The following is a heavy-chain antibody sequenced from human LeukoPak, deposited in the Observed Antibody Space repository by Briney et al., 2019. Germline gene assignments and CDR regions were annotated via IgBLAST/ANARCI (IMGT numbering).Heavy chain of an antibody. V-gene: IGHV4-34*01. D-gene: IGHD1-1*01. CDR1: GGSFSGYY. Sequence: SETLSLTCAVYGGSFSGYYWSWIRQPPGKGLEWIGEINHSGSTNYNPSLKSRVTISVDTSKNQFSLKLSSVTAADTAVYYCASWTYYYGMDVWGQGTTVIVSS. J-gene: IGHJ6*02. CDR2: INHSGST. CDR3: ASWTYYYGMDV.